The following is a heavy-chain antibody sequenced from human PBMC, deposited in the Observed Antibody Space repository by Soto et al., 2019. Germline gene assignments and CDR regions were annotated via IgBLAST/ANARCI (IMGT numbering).Heavy chain of an antibody. J-gene: IGHJ6*03. CDR2: ISGSGRTT. CDR3: AKFRGPSYSYYSMDV. V-gene: IGHV3-23*01. D-gene: IGHD3-16*01. Sequence: EVQLLESGGGLVQPGGSLRLSCAASGFTFGSYAMNWLRQAPGRGLECVSFISGSGRTTYYADSVKGRCTVSRHNSKNTLYLQMNSLRAEDTALYSCAKFRGPSYSYYSMDVWGKGTTVTVSS. CDR1: GFTFGSYA.